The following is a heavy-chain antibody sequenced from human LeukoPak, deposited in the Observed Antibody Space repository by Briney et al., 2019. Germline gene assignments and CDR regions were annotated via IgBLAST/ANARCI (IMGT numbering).Heavy chain of an antibody. CDR3: ARRYGDYGAY. Sequence: PSETLSLACTVSGGSISSSSYYWGWIRQPPGKGLEWIGSIYYSGSTYYNPSLKSRVTISVDTSKNQFSLKLTSVTAADTAVYYCARRYGDYGAYWGQGTLVTVSS. V-gene: IGHV4-39*07. J-gene: IGHJ4*02. D-gene: IGHD4-17*01. CDR2: IYYSGST. CDR1: GGSISSSSYY.